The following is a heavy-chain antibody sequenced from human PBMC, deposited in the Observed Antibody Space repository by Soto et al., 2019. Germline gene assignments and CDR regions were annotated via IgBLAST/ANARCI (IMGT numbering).Heavy chain of an antibody. V-gene: IGHV4-4*02. CDR2: IYHSGST. J-gene: IGHJ4*02. CDR3: ARHSGSYFRDY. CDR1: GDSISSSNW. Sequence: QVQLQESGPGLVKPSGTLSLTCAVSGDSISSSNWWSWVRQPPGKGLEWIGEIYHSGSTNDNPSLKSLVTISVDKSKNQFSLNLNSVTAADTAVYYCARHSGSYFRDYWGQGTLGTVSS. D-gene: IGHD1-26*01.